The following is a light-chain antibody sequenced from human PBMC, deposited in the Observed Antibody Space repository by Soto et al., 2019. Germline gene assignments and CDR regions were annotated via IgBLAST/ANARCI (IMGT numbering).Light chain of an antibody. CDR1: SSDVGGYNY. CDR2: EVN. J-gene: IGLJ1*01. Sequence: ALTQPPSASGSPGQSVTISCTGTSSDVGGYNYVSWYQQYPGKVPKLMVYEVNKRPSGVPDRFSGSKSGNTASLTVSGLQADDEADYYCTSYAGGNNVFGTGTKLTVL. CDR3: TSYAGGNNV. V-gene: IGLV2-8*01.